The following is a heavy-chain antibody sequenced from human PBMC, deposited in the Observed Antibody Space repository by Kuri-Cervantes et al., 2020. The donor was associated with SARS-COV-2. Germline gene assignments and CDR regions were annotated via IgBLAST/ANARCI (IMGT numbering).Heavy chain of an antibody. Sequence: ASVKVSCKASGYTFTSYYMHWVRQAPGQGLEWMGIINPSGGSTSYAQKFQGRVTMTRDTSTSTVYMELSSLRSEDTAVYYCARTRIAAAGTDVFDIWGKGTMVTVSS. CDR1: GYTFTSYY. D-gene: IGHD6-13*01. J-gene: IGHJ3*02. CDR2: INPSGGST. V-gene: IGHV1-46*01. CDR3: ARTRIAAAGTDVFDI.